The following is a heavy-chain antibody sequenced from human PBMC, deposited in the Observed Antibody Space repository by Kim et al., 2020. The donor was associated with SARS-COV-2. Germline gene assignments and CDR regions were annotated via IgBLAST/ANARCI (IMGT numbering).Heavy chain of an antibody. V-gene: IGHV3-43*01. Sequence: GGSLRLSCAASGFTFDRYTMHWVRQRPGKGLEWVSLINRHQGTYYADSVRGRFTVSRDNNKNSVYLQMNGLRTDDTALYYCVKEHSSGWPTLDYWGQGALVSVSS. CDR1: GFTFDRYT. D-gene: IGHD6-19*01. CDR3: VKEHSSGWPTLDY. J-gene: IGHJ4*02. CDR2: INRHQGT.